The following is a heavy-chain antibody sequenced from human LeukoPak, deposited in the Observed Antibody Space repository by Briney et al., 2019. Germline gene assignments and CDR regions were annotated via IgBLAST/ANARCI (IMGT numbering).Heavy chain of an antibody. CDR1: GFTFSSYA. CDR2: ISGSGGST. V-gene: IGHV3-23*01. Sequence: GGSLRLSCAASGFTFSSYAMSWVRQAPGKGLEWVSAISGSGGSTYYADSVKGRFTISRDNSKNTLYLQMNSLRAEDTAVYYCAKVDEGRDFWSGYYYDAFDIWGQGTMVTVSS. J-gene: IGHJ3*02. CDR3: AKVDEGRDFWSGYYYDAFDI. D-gene: IGHD3-3*01.